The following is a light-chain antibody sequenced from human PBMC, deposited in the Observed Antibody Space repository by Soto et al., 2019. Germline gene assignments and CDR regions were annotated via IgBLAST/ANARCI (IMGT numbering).Light chain of an antibody. CDR3: QSYDSTLSARYV. CDR1: SYNIRANYD. J-gene: IGLJ1*01. CDR2: GNN. Sequence: QSVLTQPPSVSGAPGQRVTISCTGSSYNIRANYDVHWYQHRPGTAPKLLIFGNNNRPSGVPDRFSGSKSGTSASLAITGLQAEDEGDYYCQSYDSTLSARYVFGTGTKLTVL. V-gene: IGLV1-40*01.